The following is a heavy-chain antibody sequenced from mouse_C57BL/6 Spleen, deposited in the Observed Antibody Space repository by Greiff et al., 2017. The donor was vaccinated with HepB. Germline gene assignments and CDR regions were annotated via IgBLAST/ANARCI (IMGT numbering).Heavy chain of an antibody. CDR2: FHPYNDDT. Sequence: QVHVKQSGAELVKPGASVKMSCKASGYTFTTYPIEWMKQNHGKSLEWIGNFHPYNDDTKYNEKFKGKATLTVEKSSSTVYLELSRLTSDDSAVYYCARGGYGGSHWYFDVWGTGTTVTVSS. D-gene: IGHD1-1*01. V-gene: IGHV1-47*01. J-gene: IGHJ1*03. CDR3: ARGGYGGSHWYFDV. CDR1: GYTFTTYP.